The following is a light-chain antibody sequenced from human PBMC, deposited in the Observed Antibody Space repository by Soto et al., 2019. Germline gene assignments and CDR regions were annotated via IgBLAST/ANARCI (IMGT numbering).Light chain of an antibody. CDR3: QHYNSYSEA. CDR2: KAS. J-gene: IGKJ1*01. Sequence: DIQMTQSPSTLSGSVGDRDTITCRASQTISSWLAWYQQKPGKAPKLLIYKASTLKSGVPSRFSGSGSGTEFTLTISSLQPDDFATYYCQHYNSYSEAFGQRTKVELK. V-gene: IGKV1-5*03. CDR1: QTISSW.